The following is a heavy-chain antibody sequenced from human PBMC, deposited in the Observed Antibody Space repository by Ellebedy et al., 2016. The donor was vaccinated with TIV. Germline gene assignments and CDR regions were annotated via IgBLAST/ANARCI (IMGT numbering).Heavy chain of an antibody. CDR3: ARRSYGGPFDY. CDR1: GCSSSGYW. D-gene: IGHD4-23*01. Sequence: GESLKISCKGSGCSSSGYWIGWVRQLPGRGLEWMGIIYPDDSQAIYSPSFQGQVTISADKSINTAYLRWSSLKAWDTAMYYCARRSYGGPFDYWGQGTLVTVSS. J-gene: IGHJ4*02. CDR2: IYPDDSQA. V-gene: IGHV5-51*01.